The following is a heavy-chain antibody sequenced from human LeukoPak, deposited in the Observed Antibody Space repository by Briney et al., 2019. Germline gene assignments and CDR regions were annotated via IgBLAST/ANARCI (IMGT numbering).Heavy chain of an antibody. Sequence: GGSLRLSCAASGFTVSSSSMSWVRQAPGKGLEWVSIIYSGGSAYYADSVKGRFTISRDNSKNTLYLQMKSLRAEDTAVYYCTRVYGSGSYYSHCWGQGTLVTVSS. CDR2: IYSGGSA. J-gene: IGHJ4*02. D-gene: IGHD3-10*01. CDR1: GFTVSSSS. V-gene: IGHV3-53*01. CDR3: TRVYGSGSYYSHC.